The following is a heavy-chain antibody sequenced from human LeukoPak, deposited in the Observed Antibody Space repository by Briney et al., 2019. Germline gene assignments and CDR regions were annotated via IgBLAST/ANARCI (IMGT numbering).Heavy chain of an antibody. CDR2: MNPNSGNT. J-gene: IGHJ4*02. D-gene: IGHD6-19*01. Sequence: ASVKVSCKASGFTFTSHDYNWVRQATGQGLEWMGWMNPNSGNTGYAQKFQGRVTMTRDTSITTVYMELSSLTSEDTAVYYCARFSGWHLAYLDYWGQGTLVTVSS. CDR1: GFTFTSHD. V-gene: IGHV1-8*01. CDR3: ARFSGWHLAYLDY.